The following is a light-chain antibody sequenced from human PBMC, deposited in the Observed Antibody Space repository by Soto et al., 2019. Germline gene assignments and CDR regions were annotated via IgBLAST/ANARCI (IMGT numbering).Light chain of an antibody. Sequence: DSVLTQSPGTLSLSLCERATLSFSASQSVSSSYLAWYQQKPGQAPRLLIYGASSRATGIPDRFSGSGSGTDFTLKISRLEAEDVGVYYCQQYINSPLTFGGGTKVDIK. V-gene: IGKV3-20*01. CDR2: GAS. CDR3: QQYINSPLT. CDR1: QSVSSSY. J-gene: IGKJ4*01.